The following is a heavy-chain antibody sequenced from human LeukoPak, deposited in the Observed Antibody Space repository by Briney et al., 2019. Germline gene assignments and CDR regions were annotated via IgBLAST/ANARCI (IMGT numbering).Heavy chain of an antibody. V-gene: IGHV4-59*01. CDR2: IYYSGST. D-gene: IGHD3-3*01. Sequence: SETLSLTCTVTGGSISSYYWSWIRQPPGKGLEWIGYIYYSGSTNYNPSVKSRVTISVDTSKNQFSLKLSSVTAADTAVYYCARDIGSYYDFWSGYPDAFDIWGQGTMVTVSS. CDR1: GGSISSYY. J-gene: IGHJ3*02. CDR3: ARDIGSYYDFWSGYPDAFDI.